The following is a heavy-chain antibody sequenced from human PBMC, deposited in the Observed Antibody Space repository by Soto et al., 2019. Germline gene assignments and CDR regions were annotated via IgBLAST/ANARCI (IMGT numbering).Heavy chain of an antibody. D-gene: IGHD4-4*01. V-gene: IGHV4-61*01. CDR3: ARADDYKSSWFDP. CDR2: ISYSGST. J-gene: IGHJ5*02. Sequence: QVQLQESGPGLVKPSETLSLTCIVSGGSVSSVTYYWSWIRQPPGKGLEWIGYISYSGSTNYNPSLKRRVSMSLDTSKNQFSLKRISVTAADTAVYYCARADDYKSSWFDPWGQGTLVTVSS. CDR1: GGSVSSVTYY.